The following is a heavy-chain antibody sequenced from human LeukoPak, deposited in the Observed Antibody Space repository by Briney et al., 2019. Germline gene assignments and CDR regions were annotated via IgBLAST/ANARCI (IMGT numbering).Heavy chain of an antibody. CDR1: GYTFTSYG. D-gene: IGHD6-13*01. V-gene: IGHV1-18*01. CDR3: ARLRGIAAAASPDY. J-gene: IGHJ4*02. CDR2: ISAFNGNT. Sequence: GASVKVSCKASGYTFTSYGISWVRQAPGQGLEWMGWISAFNGNTNYAQKFQGRVTMTTDTSTSTAYMELRSLRSDDTAMYYCARLRGIAAAASPDYWGQGTLVTVSS.